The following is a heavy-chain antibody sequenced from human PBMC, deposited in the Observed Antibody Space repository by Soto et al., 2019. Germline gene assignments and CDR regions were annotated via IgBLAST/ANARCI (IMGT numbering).Heavy chain of an antibody. D-gene: IGHD3-10*01. V-gene: IGHV3-11*01. CDR2: ISGSGDTI. CDR3: ASDPYYYASEY. J-gene: IGHJ4*02. Sequence: QVQLVESGGGLVKPGGSLRLSRAASGFTFSDSYMTWIRQAPGKGLEWISYISGSGDTIYYADSVKGRFTVSRDNAKNSLYLQMNSLRAEDTAVYYCASDPYYYASEYWGQGTLVTVSS. CDR1: GFTFSDSY.